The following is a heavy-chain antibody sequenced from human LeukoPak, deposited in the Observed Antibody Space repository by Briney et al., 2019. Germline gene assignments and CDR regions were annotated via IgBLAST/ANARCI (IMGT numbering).Heavy chain of an antibody. CDR2: IYYSGKT. D-gene: IGHD2-8*01. J-gene: IGHJ3*02. CDR1: SGSISSSSSYY. CDR3: ARHLKGYCSNGVCSEAFNI. Sequence: SETLSLTCTVSSGSISSSSSYYWGWIRQPPGKGLEWIGSIYYSGKTYYNPSLKSRVTISVDTSKNQFSLKLSSVTAADTAVYYCARHLKGYCSNGVCSEAFNIWGEGTMVTVSS. V-gene: IGHV4-39*01.